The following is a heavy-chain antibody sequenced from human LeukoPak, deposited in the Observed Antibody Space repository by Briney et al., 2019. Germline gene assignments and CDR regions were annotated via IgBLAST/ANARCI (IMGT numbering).Heavy chain of an antibody. V-gene: IGHV3-30*02. CDR1: GFPFNAYN. Sequence: GGSLRLSCTAPGFPFNAYNIHWIRQSPGRGLEWVSFIRNDETEIHYADFAKGRFTISRDNAKNSLYLQMDSLRAEDTAVYYCATINWGRFGYWGQGTLVTVSS. J-gene: IGHJ4*02. CDR2: IRNDETEI. CDR3: ATINWGRFGY. D-gene: IGHD7-27*01.